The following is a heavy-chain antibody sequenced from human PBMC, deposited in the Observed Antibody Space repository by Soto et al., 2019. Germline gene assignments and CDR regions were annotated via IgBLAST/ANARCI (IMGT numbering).Heavy chain of an antibody. V-gene: IGHV1-18*01. CDR2: ISAYNGNT. CDR1: GYTFTSYG. J-gene: IGHJ3*02. Sequence: ASVTVSCKASGYTFTSYGISWVRQAPGQGLEWMGWISAYNGNTNFAQKLQGRVTMTTDTSTSTAYMELRSLRSDDTAVYYCARDPYYYDSSGLDAFDIWGQGTMVTVSS. CDR3: ARDPYYYDSSGLDAFDI. D-gene: IGHD3-22*01.